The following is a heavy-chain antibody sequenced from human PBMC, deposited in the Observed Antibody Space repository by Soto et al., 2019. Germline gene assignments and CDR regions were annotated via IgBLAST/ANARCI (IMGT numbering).Heavy chain of an antibody. CDR3: AKLPIIRGNALDL. CDR1: GFSLRSYA. V-gene: IGHV3-23*01. D-gene: IGHD3-10*01. J-gene: IGHJ3*01. Sequence: GGSLRLSCAASGFSLRSYAVTWVRQVPGKGLEWVSVISGTAESIYYVDSVKGRFTISRDNSRNTVYLKMNFLRAEDTALYYCAKLPIIRGNALDLWGQGTMVTVS. CDR2: ISGTAESI.